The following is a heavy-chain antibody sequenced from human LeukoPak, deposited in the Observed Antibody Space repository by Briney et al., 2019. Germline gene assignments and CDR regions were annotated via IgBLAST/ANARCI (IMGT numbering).Heavy chain of an antibody. CDR1: GGSISNYY. V-gene: IGHV4-59*01. CDR3: ARDHGSSDPYFDY. D-gene: IGHD6-13*01. Sequence: PSETLSLTCTVSGGSISNYYWSWIRQPPGKGLEWIGFIYYSGSTNYNPSLKSRVTISVDTSMNQFSLKLSSVTAADTAVYYCARDHGSSDPYFDYWGQGTLVTVSS. CDR2: IYYSGST. J-gene: IGHJ4*02.